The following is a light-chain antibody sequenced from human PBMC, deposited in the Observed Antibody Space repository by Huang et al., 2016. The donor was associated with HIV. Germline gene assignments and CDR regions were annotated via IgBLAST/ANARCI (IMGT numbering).Light chain of an antibody. J-gene: IGKJ2*01. V-gene: IGKV1-39*01. Sequence: DIQITQSPSSRSASVGDRVTIFCRSSQSFSSSLNWYQQRPGKAPKLLIYAASSLQSGVPSRFSGSGSGKDFSLTINSLQPEDFATYYCQQSDSTPYTFGQGTKLEIK. CDR2: AAS. CDR1: QSFSSS. CDR3: QQSDSTPYT.